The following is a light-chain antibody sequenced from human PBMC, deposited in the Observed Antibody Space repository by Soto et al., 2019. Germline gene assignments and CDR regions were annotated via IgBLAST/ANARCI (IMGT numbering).Light chain of an antibody. V-gene: IGKV3-20*01. J-gene: IGKJ4*01. CDR1: QSVSSAL. Sequence: EIVLTQSPDTLSLSPGERATLSCRASQSVSSALLAWYQQKPDQAPRLLTYRASTRATGIQDRFTGSGSGTDFTLTISRLEPEDVAVYYWQQYESSPLTFGGGTKVEIK. CDR3: QQYESSPLT. CDR2: RAS.